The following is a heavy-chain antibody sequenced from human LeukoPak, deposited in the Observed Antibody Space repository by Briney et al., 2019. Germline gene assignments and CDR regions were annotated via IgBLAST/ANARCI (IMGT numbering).Heavy chain of an antibody. D-gene: IGHD3-22*01. CDR2: IYYSGST. CDR3: ARDLPEYYYDSSGYQIDAFDI. CDR1: GGSISSGGYY. V-gene: IGHV4-31*03. Sequence: PQTLSLTCTVSGGSISSGGYYWSWIRQHPGKGLEWIGYIYYSGSTYYNPSLKSRVTISVDTSKNQFSLKLSSVTAADTAVYYCARDLPEYYYDSSGYQIDAFDIWGQGTMVTVSS. J-gene: IGHJ3*02.